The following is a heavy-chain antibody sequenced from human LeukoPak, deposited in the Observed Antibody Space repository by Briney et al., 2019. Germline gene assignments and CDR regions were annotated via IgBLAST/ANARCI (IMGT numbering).Heavy chain of an antibody. V-gene: IGHV1-69*06. CDR2: IIPIFGTA. Sequence: SVKVSCKASGGTFSSYAISWVRQAPGQGLEWMGGIIPIFGTANYAQKFQGRVTITADKSTSTAYMELSSLRSEDTAVYYCARDQGRRGYSYGFDPWGQGTLVTVSS. CDR3: ARDQGRRGYSYGFDP. J-gene: IGHJ5*02. CDR1: GGTFSSYA. D-gene: IGHD5-18*01.